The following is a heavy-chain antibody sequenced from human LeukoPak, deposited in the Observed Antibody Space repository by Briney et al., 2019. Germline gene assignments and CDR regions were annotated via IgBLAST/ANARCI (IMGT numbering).Heavy chain of an antibody. D-gene: IGHD2-2*01. Sequence: GASVKVSCKASGYTFTSYGISWVRQAPGQGLEWMGWISAYNGNTNYAQKLQGRVTMTTDTSTSTAYMELRSLRSDDTAVYYCARDLAGSKIPAAIVMFPFDIWGQGTMVTVSS. J-gene: IGHJ3*02. CDR3: ARDLAGSKIPAAIVMFPFDI. CDR1: GYTFTSYG. V-gene: IGHV1-18*01. CDR2: ISAYNGNT.